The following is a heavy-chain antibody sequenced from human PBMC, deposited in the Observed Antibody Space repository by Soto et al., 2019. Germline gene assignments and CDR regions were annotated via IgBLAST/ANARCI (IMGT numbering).Heavy chain of an antibody. D-gene: IGHD3-16*01. Sequence: HPGGSLRLSCAASGFTFRSSGMHWVRQAPGKGLEWLSPISGNANDIYYADSVKGRFTISRDSSTNTVFLQMNSLRAEDTALYYCAKKRSGSWSMGCFDSWGQGTLVTVSS. V-gene: IGHV3-23*01. CDR2: ISGNANDI. CDR1: GFTFRSSG. CDR3: AKKRSGSWSMGCFDS. J-gene: IGHJ4*02.